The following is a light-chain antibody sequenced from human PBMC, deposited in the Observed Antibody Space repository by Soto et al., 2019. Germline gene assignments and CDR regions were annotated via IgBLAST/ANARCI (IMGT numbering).Light chain of an antibody. CDR1: QSISSW. Sequence: DIQMTQSPSTLSASVGDRVTISCRASQSISSWLALYQLKPGKAPKLLIYKASTLQSGVPSRFSGSGSGTEFTLTINSLQPDDFATYYCQQYNSYLFTFGPGTKVDI. CDR3: QQYNSYLFT. CDR2: KAS. V-gene: IGKV1-5*03. J-gene: IGKJ3*01.